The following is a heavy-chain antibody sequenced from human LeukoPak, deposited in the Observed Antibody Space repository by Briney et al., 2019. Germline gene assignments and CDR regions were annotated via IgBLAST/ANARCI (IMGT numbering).Heavy chain of an antibody. CDR1: GYTFTSSY. Sequence: GASVKVSCKASGYTFTSSYIHWVRQAPGQGLEWMGIINPSGGTTIYAQEFQGRVTISRDTSATTVYMELSSLRSEDMAVYYCARVVKYSSGPLTDLLPYYFDSWGQGTLVTVSS. J-gene: IGHJ4*02. CDR2: INPSGGTT. V-gene: IGHV1-46*01. CDR3: ARVVKYSSGPLTDLLPYYFDS. D-gene: IGHD6-19*01.